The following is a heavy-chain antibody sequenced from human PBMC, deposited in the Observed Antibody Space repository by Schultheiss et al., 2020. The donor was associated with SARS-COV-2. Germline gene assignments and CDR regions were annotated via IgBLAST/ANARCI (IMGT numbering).Heavy chain of an antibody. Sequence: GESLKISCAASGFTFSSYSMNWVRQAPGKGLEWVSSISSSSSYIYYADSVKGRFTISRDNAKNSLYLQMNSLRAEDTAVYYCARDYCSGGSCYGRDYYGMDVWGQGTTVTVSS. CDR1: GFTFSSYS. CDR2: ISSSSSYI. J-gene: IGHJ6*02. CDR3: ARDYCSGGSCYGRDYYGMDV. V-gene: IGHV3-21*01. D-gene: IGHD2-15*01.